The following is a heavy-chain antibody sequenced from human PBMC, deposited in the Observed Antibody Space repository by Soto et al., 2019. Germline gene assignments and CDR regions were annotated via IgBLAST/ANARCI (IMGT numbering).Heavy chain of an antibody. J-gene: IGHJ3*02. CDR1: GGSITSDYW. CDR2: IFKDGRT. Sequence: QVQLQESGPGLVNPSGTLSLTCAVSGGSITSDYWWTWIRQPPGKGLEWVGEIFKDGRTAYSPSPKSRVTISMDKSNNHFSLRLTSVTAATTAVYYCARRVIRSSGGGVDIWGQGTMVTVSS. CDR3: ARRVIRSSGGGVDI. D-gene: IGHD3-16*01. V-gene: IGHV4-4*02.